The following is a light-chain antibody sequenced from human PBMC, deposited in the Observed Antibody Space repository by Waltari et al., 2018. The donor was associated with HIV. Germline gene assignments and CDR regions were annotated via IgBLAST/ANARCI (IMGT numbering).Light chain of an antibody. CDR1: DKY. V-gene: IGLV3-1*01. Sequence: DKYVCWYQQRPGQSPVMVMYQDTERPSGVPERFSGSISGDTASLTISGTQPLDEADYYCQVWDNNNAVFGGGTKLTVL. J-gene: IGLJ2*01. CDR2: QDT. CDR3: QVWDNNNAV.